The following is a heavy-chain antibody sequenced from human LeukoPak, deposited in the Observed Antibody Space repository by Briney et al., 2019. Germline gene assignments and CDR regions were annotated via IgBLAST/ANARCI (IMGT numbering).Heavy chain of an antibody. CDR1: GFTFSNYR. Sequence: GGSLRLSCAASGFTFSNYRLHWVRQAPGKGLVWVSCINNDDTKVYADSVRGLFTISRDNAKNTMFLQMNGLRAEDTAVYYCARDTDGLGYWGQGTLVTVSS. J-gene: IGHJ4*02. CDR3: ARDTDGLGY. V-gene: IGHV3-74*01. CDR2: INNDDTK. D-gene: IGHD6-6*01.